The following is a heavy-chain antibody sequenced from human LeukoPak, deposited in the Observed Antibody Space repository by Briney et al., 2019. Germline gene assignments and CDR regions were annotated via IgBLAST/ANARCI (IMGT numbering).Heavy chain of an antibody. Sequence: GGSLRLSPAASGFTFSSYALYWVRQAPGKGLEWVAIISYDESNKYYAHSVQVRFTNSKDHSKTTLYLQMNSLRAEDTAVYYCARDPVEMPTMPFDYWAQGTLVTVSS. D-gene: IGHD5-24*01. CDR1: GFTFSSYA. J-gene: IGHJ4*02. CDR2: ISYDESNK. V-gene: IGHV3-30*04. CDR3: ARDPVEMPTMPFDY.